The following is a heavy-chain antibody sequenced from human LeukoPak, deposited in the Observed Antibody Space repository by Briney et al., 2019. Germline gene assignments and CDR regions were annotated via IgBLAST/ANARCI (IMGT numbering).Heavy chain of an antibody. CDR3: ARGRLGVVDY. Sequence: PSETLSLTCAVYGGSFSGYYWSWIRQPPGKGLEWIGEINHSGSTNYNPSLKSRVTISVDTSKNQFSLKLSSVTAVDTAVYYCARGRLGVVDYWGQGTLVTVSS. J-gene: IGHJ4*02. CDR1: GGSFSGYY. V-gene: IGHV4-34*01. D-gene: IGHD7-27*01. CDR2: INHSGST.